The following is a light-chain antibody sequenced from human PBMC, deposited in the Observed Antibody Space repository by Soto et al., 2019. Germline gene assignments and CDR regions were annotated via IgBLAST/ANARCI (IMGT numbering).Light chain of an antibody. CDR1: SSDVGAYNY. V-gene: IGLV2-11*01. CDR3: CSYAGSYTLL. J-gene: IGLJ2*01. CDR2: DVY. Sequence: QSALTQPRSVSGSPGQSVTISCTGTSSDVGAYNYVSWYQQHPGKAPKLVIYDVYKRPSEVPVRFSGSKSGITASLTISGLQAEDEADYYCCSYAGSYTLLFGGGTQLTVL.